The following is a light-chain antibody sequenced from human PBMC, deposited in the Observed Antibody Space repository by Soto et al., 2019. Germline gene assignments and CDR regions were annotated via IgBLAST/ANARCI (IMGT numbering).Light chain of an antibody. V-gene: IGKV3-11*01. CDR3: QQRSNWPLT. Sequence: EIVFTQSPATLSLSPGERATLSCRASQSVSSYLAWYQQKPRQAPKLLIYDASNRATGIPARLSGSGSGTDFTLTISSREPEDFAVYYCQQRSNWPLTFGPGTKVDIK. CDR1: QSVSSY. J-gene: IGKJ3*01. CDR2: DAS.